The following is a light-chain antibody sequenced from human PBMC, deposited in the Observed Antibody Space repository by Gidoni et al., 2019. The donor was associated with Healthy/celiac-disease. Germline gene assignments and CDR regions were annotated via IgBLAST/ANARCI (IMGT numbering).Light chain of an antibody. CDR1: QSISSW. J-gene: IGKJ2*01. CDR2: KAS. Sequence: DIQMTQSPSTLSASVGDRVTITCRASQSISSWLAWYQQNPGKAPKLLIYKASSLESGVPSRFSGSGSGTEFTLTISSLQPDDFATYYCQQYNSDHTFGQGTKLEIK. V-gene: IGKV1-5*03. CDR3: QQYNSDHT.